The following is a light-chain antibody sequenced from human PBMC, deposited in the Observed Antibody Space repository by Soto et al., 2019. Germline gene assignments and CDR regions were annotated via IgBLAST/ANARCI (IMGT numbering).Light chain of an antibody. CDR3: RQTNTFPST. CDR2: AAS. Sequence: DIQMTQSPSSVSASVGDRVTITCRASQGIGSWLAWYQHKPGKAPKLLIYAASNLQGGVPSRFSGSGSGTDFALTINSLQPEDFATFYCRQTNTFPSTFGHGTRLQIK. V-gene: IGKV1D-12*01. J-gene: IGKJ5*01. CDR1: QGIGSW.